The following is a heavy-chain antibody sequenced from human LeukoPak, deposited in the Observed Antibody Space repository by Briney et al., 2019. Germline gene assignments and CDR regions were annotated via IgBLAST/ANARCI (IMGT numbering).Heavy chain of an antibody. CDR2: IYGGVNT. CDR3: AKSPKTGFLFDC. Sequence: GGSLRLSCAASGFTVSSNYMSWVRQAPGNGLEWGSVIYGGVNTVYADSVQGRFHIYRENSKNTLYLQMNSLRAEDTAVYYCAKSPKTGFLFDCWLKGTLVTVSS. D-gene: IGHD1-1*01. J-gene: IGHJ4*02. CDR1: GFTVSSNY. V-gene: IGHV3-66*01.